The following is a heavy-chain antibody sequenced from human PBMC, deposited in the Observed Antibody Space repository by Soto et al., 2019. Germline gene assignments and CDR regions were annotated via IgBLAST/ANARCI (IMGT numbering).Heavy chain of an antibody. J-gene: IGHJ4*02. CDR2: INPGSGYT. D-gene: IGHD1-1*01. CDR3: TRDLNDGNPVDY. V-gene: IGHV1-3*01. Sequence: QVLFVQSGAEVKKPGASVRLSCKPSGYTLPNYSIQWVRQAAGQGLQWLGWINPGSGYTEYSQRFQGSVTLSRDNTESTYYMDRTSMTAENTALYFWTRDLNDGNPVDYWGQGTLVTVSS. CDR1: GYTLPNYS.